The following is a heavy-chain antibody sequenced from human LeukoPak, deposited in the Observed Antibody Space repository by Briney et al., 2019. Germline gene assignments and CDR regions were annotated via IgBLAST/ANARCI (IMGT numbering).Heavy chain of an antibody. Sequence: GASVKVSCTASGYSFTSNYIHWVRQAPGQGLEWMGMIYPRDGSTSYAQRFRDRVTVTRDTSTSTVHMELSGLRSEDTAVYYCARDQEGFDYWGQGTQVTVSS. V-gene: IGHV1-46*01. CDR2: IYPRDGST. J-gene: IGHJ4*02. CDR3: ARDQEGFDY. CDR1: GYSFTSNY.